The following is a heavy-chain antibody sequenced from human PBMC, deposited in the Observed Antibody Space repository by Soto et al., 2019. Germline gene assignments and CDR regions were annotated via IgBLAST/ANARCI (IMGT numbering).Heavy chain of an antibody. CDR3: ARDGGGHLGDRYNWFDP. V-gene: IGHV1-46*01. J-gene: IGHJ5*02. D-gene: IGHD1-26*01. CDR2: INPSGGST. Sequence: ASVKVSCKASGYTFTSYYMHWVRQAPGQGLEWMGIINPSGGSTSYAQKFQGRVTMTRDTSTSTVYMELSSLRSEDTAVYYCARDGGGHLGDRYNWFDPWGQGTLVTVSS. CDR1: GYTFTSYY.